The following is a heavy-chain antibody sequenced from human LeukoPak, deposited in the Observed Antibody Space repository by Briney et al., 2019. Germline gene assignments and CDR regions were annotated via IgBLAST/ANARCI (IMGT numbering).Heavy chain of an antibody. Sequence: SETLSLTCAVSGVSISTYYWSWIRQPPGKGLEWIGYIYYSGSTNYNPSLKSRVTISVDTSKNQFSLKLSSVTAADTAVYYCARYSGSYGGAFDIWGQGTMVTVSS. CDR1: GVSISTYY. D-gene: IGHD1-26*01. CDR3: ARYSGSYGGAFDI. V-gene: IGHV4-59*01. J-gene: IGHJ3*02. CDR2: IYYSGST.